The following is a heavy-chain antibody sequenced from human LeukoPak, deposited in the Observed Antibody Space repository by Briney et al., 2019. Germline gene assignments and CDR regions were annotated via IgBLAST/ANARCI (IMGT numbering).Heavy chain of an antibody. CDR3: ARTNYGDQNNYYYYMDA. V-gene: IGHV4-59*01. CDR2: IYYSGST. J-gene: IGHJ6*03. CDR1: GGSISSYY. Sequence: SETLSLTCTVSGGSISSYYWSWIRQPPGKGLEWIGYIYYSGSTNYNPSLKSRVTISVDTSKNQFSLKLSSVTAADTAVYYCARTNYGDQNNYYYYMDAWGKGTTVTVSS. D-gene: IGHD4-17*01.